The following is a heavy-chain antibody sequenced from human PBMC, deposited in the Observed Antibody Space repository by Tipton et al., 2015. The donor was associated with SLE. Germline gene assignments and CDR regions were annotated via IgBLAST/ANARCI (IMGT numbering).Heavy chain of an antibody. CDR3: ARAAALDY. D-gene: IGHD2-2*01. J-gene: IGHJ4*02. CDR2: IYYSGST. Sequence: TLSLTCAVYGGSFSGYYWSWIRQHPGKGLEWIGYIYYSGSTYYNPSLKSRVTISVDTSKNQFSLKLSSVTAADTAVYYCARAAALDYWGQGTLVTVSS. CDR1: GGSFSGYY. V-gene: IGHV4-31*11.